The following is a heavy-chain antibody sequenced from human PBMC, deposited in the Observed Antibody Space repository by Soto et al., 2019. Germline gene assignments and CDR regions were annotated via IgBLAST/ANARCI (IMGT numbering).Heavy chain of an antibody. J-gene: IGHJ6*02. CDR2: IWYDGSNK. V-gene: IGHV3-33*01. CDR1: GFTFSSYG. CDR3: ARDWRDAGSSGWYAGYYYYGMDV. D-gene: IGHD6-19*01. Sequence: GGSLRLSCAASGFTFSSYGMHWVRQAPGKGLEWVAVIWYDGSNKYYADSVKGRFTISRDNSKNTLYLQMNSLRAEDTAVYYCARDWRDAGSSGWYAGYYYYGMDVWGQGTTVTVSS.